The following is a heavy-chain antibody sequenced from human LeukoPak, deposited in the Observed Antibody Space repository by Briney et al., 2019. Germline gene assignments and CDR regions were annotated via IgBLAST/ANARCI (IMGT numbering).Heavy chain of an antibody. V-gene: IGHV3-73*01. CDR1: GLTFSGST. CDR3: SRHEALPGDY. CDR2: IRTKADNYTT. J-gene: IGHJ4*02. Sequence: GGSQKLSCAASGLTFSGSTVHWVRQASRKGLDWVGHIRTKADNYTTAYAASVKGRITISRDDSKNTAYLQMNSLKIEDTAVYYCSRHEALPGDYWGQGTLVTVSS. D-gene: IGHD2-15*01.